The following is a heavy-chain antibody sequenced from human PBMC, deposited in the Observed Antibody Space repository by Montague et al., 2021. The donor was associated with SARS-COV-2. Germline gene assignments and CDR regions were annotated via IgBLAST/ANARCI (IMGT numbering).Heavy chain of an antibody. Sequence: SETLSLTCAVSGGSISGYYWNWIRQPPGKGLEWIGEINHSGSTNYNPSLKSRATMSVDTSKNQFSLKLSSVTAADTAVYYCARGTRQGYGCRLGSFDSWGQGTLVTVSA. CDR3: ARGTRQGYGCRLGSFDS. V-gene: IGHV4-34*01. D-gene: IGHD3-10*01. CDR2: INHSGST. J-gene: IGHJ4*01. CDR1: GGSISGYY.